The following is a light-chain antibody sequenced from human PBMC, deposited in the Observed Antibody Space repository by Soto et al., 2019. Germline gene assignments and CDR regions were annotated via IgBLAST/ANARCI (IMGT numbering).Light chain of an antibody. CDR3: SSYTSSSTYV. CDR2: NVS. CDR1: SSDVGGYNY. V-gene: IGLV2-14*01. Sequence: QSVLTQPASVSGSPGQSITISCTGTSSDVGGYNYVSWYKQHQGKATKLMINNVSNRPSGVSNRFTGSKSGNTVSLTISGLQAEDEADYYCSSYTSSSTYVFGTGTKVTVL. J-gene: IGLJ1*01.